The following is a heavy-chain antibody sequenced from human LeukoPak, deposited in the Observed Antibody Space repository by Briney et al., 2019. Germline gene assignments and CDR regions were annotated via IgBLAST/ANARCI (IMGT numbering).Heavy chain of an antibody. J-gene: IGHJ5*02. V-gene: IGHV1-2*02. D-gene: IGHD3-10*01. CDR2: IDPNSGGT. CDR3: ARDLGTMVRGVIRDYIGLDSFDP. CDR1: GYTFTGYY. Sequence: ASVKVSCKASGYTFTGYYMLWVRQAPGQGLEWMGWIDPNSGGTNYAQKFQGRVTMTRDTSISTAYMELSRLRSDDTAVYYCARDLGTMVRGVIRDYIGLDSFDPWGQGTLVTVSS.